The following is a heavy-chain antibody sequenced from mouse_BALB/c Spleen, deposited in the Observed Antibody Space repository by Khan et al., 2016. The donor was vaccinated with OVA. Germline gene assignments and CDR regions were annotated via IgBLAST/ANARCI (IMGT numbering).Heavy chain of an antibody. CDR3: ARWATWYFDV. D-gene: IGHD3-1*01. Sequence: VQLQQSGPELVRPGTSVKISCKASGYTFSNYWLGWVKQRPGHGLDWIGDFYPGGGYTNYNEKFKGKATLTADTSSRSAYMQIISLTFEDSAVYFCARWATWYFDVWGAGTTVTVSS. J-gene: IGHJ1*01. V-gene: IGHV1-63*02. CDR1: GYTFSNYW. CDR2: FYPGGGYT.